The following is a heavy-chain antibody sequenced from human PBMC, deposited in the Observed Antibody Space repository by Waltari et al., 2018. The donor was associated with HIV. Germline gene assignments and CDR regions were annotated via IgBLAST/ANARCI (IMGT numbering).Heavy chain of an antibody. CDR3: ARRAPMAYFDY. CDR2: INHAGIT. D-gene: IGHD2-8*01. J-gene: IGHJ4*02. Sequence: QVQLNQWGAGLMKPSETLSLTCAVYGGSFGGNYWTWIRQPPGKGLEWIGEINHAGITNYNPSVKSRVTMSVDTSMNQFSLKLTSVTAADTALYYCARRAPMAYFDYWGQGSLVTVSS. V-gene: IGHV4-34*01. CDR1: GGSFGGNY.